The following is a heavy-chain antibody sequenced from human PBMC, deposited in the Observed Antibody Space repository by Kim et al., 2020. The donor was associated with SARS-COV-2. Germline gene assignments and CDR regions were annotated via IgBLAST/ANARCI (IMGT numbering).Heavy chain of an antibody. CDR2: DT. CDR3: ARLRWDWFDP. V-gene: IGHV5-51*01. D-gene: IGHD4-17*01. J-gene: IGHJ5*02. Sequence: DTRYSPSSQGQVTISADKSISTAYLQWSSLKASDTAMYYCARLRWDWFDPWGQGTLVTVSS.